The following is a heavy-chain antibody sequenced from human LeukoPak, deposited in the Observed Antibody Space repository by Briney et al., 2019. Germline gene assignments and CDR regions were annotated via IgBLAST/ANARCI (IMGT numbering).Heavy chain of an antibody. D-gene: IGHD3-3*01. CDR1: GFTFSSYA. CDR3: AQAEKRESGHRFQH. J-gene: IGHJ1*01. V-gene: IGHV3-23*01. CDR2: ISGTGGST. Sequence: GGSLRLSCAASGFTFSSYAMSWVRQGPGEGLEWVSAISGTGGSTYYADSVKGRFTISRDNSKNTLYLQMSCLRADDTAVYYCAQAEKRESGHRFQHWGQGILVTVSS.